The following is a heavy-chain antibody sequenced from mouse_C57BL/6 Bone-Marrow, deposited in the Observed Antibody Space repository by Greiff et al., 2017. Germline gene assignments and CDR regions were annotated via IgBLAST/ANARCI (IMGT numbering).Heavy chain of an antibody. CDR2: IHPSDSDT. V-gene: IGHV1-74*01. CDR3: ARGRDGSSHGGYFDV. Sequence: QVQLQQPGAELVKPGASVKVSCKASGYTFTSYWMHWVKQRPGQGLEWIGRIHPSDSDTNYNQKFKGKATLTVDKSSSTAYMQLSSLTSEDSAVDDCARGRDGSSHGGYFDVWGTGTTVTVSA. J-gene: IGHJ1*03. D-gene: IGHD1-1*01. CDR1: GYTFTSYW.